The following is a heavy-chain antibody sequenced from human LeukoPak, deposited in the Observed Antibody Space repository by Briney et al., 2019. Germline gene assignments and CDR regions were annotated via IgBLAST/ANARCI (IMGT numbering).Heavy chain of an antibody. CDR2: IRSKANSYAT. CDR1: GFTFSGSA. V-gene: IGHV3-73*01. J-gene: IGHJ4*02. Sequence: PGGSLRLCCAASGFTFSGSAMHWVRQASGKGLEWVGRIRSKANSYATAYAASVKGRFTISRDDSKNTAYLQMNSLKTEDTAVYYCTRLVDTATWGQGTLVTVSS. D-gene: IGHD5-18*01. CDR3: TRLVDTAT.